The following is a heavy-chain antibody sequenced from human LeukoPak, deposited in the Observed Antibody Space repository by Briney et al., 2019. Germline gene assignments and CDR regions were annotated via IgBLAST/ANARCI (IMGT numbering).Heavy chain of an antibody. J-gene: IGHJ4*02. CDR3: ARAITGTTDY. CDR2: ISSSSSYI. V-gene: IGHV3-21*01. D-gene: IGHD1-20*01. CDR1: GFTFSSYS. Sequence: AGSLRLSCAASGFTFSSYSMNWVRQAPGKGLEWVSSISSSSSYIYYADSVKGRFTISRDNAKNSLYLQMNSLRAEDTAVYYCARAITGTTDYWGQGTLVTVSS.